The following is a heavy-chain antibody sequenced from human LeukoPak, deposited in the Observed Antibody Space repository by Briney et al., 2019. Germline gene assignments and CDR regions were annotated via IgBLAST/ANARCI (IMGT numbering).Heavy chain of an antibody. CDR3: ARHGNWGPFDY. CDR1: GGTISSYY. CDR2: IHYSGST. Sequence: SETLSLTCTVSGGTISSYYWNWIRQPPGKGLEWIGYIHYSGSTKYNPSLKSRVTISVDTSKNQFSLKLSSVTAADTGVYYCARHGNWGPFDYWGQGTLVTVSS. J-gene: IGHJ4*02. V-gene: IGHV4-59*08. D-gene: IGHD7-27*01.